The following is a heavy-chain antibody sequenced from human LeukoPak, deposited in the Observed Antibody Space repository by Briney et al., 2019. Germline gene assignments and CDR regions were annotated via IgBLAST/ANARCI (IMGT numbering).Heavy chain of an antibody. CDR2: LYTTGNT. V-gene: IGHV4-4*07. CDR3: ARVVGSTNYDILTGYRTLSLFDI. CDR1: GGSISSFY. J-gene: IGHJ3*02. Sequence: SETLSLTCTVSGGSISSFYWSWIRQPAGKGLEWIGRLYTTGNTNYNPSLKSRVTISVDTSKNQFSLKLSSVTAADTAVYYCARVVGSTNYDILTGYRTLSLFDIWGQGTMVTVSS. D-gene: IGHD3-9*01.